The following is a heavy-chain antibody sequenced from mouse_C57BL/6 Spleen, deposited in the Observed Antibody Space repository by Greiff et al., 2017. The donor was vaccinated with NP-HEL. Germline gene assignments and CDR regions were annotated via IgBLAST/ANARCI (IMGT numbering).Heavy chain of an antibody. CDR2: IYPGSGST. CDR1: GYTFTSYW. CDR3: ARVYYGTHWFAY. Sequence: QVQLQQPGAELVKPGASVKMSCKASGYTFTSYWITWVKQRPGQGLEWIGDIYPGSGSTNYNEKFKSKATLTVDTSSSTAYTQLSSLTSEDSAVYYCARVYYGTHWFAYWGQGTLVTVSA. V-gene: IGHV1-55*01. D-gene: IGHD1-2*01. J-gene: IGHJ3*01.